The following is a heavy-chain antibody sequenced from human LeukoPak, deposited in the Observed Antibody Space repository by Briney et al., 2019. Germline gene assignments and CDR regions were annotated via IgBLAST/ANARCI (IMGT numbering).Heavy chain of an antibody. Sequence: PSETLSLTCAVYGGSFSGYYWNWLRQPPGKGLEWIGEINHSGSTNYNPSLKSRVTISVDTSKNQFSLKLSSVTAADTAVYYCARGGATMVRGVHGYWGQGTLVTVSS. V-gene: IGHV4-34*01. J-gene: IGHJ4*02. CDR2: INHSGST. CDR1: GGSFSGYY. CDR3: ARGGATMVRGVHGY. D-gene: IGHD3-10*01.